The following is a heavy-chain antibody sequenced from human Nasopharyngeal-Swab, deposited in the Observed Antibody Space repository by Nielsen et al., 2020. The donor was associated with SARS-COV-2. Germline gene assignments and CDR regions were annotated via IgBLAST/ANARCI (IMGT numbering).Heavy chain of an antibody. V-gene: IGHV3-48*03. D-gene: IGHD5-18*01. CDR2: ISSSGSIA. CDR3: VRDGALIQLWLLPHALDI. J-gene: IGHJ3*02. Sequence: VRQMPGKGLEWVSFISSSGSIAYCADSVKGRFTISRDNANNSLYLQMNSLRADDTAVYYCVRDGALIQLWLLPHALDIWGQGTLVTVSS.